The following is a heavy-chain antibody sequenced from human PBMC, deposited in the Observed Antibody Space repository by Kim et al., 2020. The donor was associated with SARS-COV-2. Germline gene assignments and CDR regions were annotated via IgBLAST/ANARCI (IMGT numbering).Heavy chain of an antibody. J-gene: IGHJ6*02. V-gene: IGHV3-15*01. CDR1: GFTFSNAW. CDR3: TTSVGWEPYYYYYGMDV. D-gene: IGHD1-26*01. Sequence: GGSLRLSCAASGFTFSNAWMSWVRQAPGKGLEWVGRIKSKTDGGTTDYAAPVKGRFTISRDDSKNTLYLQMNSLKTEDTAVYYCTTSVGWEPYYYYYGMDVWGQGTTVTVSS. CDR2: IKSKTDGGTT.